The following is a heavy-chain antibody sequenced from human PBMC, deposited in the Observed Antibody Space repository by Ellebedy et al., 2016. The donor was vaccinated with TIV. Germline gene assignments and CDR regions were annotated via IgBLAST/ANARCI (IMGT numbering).Heavy chain of an antibody. CDR1: GGSISSYF. Sequence: MPSETLSLTCTVSGGSISSYFWTRIRQPPGKGLEWIGYISYSGGTNYNPSLSSRLTISVDPSKNQFSLRLNSVTAADTAVYYCARGRRYFDTFYWGQGILVTVSS. CDR3: ARGRRYFDTFY. CDR2: ISYSGGT. J-gene: IGHJ4*02. D-gene: IGHD3-9*01. V-gene: IGHV4-59*01.